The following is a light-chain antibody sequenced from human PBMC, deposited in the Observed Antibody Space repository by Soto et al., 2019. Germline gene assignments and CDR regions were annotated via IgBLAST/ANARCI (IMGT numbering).Light chain of an antibody. V-gene: IGKV1-39*01. CDR2: ETS. CDR1: QPVTNY. J-gene: IGKJ5*01. Sequence: DIQMTQSPSTLSASVGDIVTITFLASQPVTNYLSWYQQKPGKAPNVLIYETSTLQDGVPSRFSGSGSGTDFTLTISSLQPEDFATYYCQQSYSTPGITFGQGTRLEIK. CDR3: QQSYSTPGIT.